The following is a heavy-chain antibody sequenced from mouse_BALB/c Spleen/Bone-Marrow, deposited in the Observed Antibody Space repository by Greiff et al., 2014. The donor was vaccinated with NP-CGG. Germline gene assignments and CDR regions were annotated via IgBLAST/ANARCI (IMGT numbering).Heavy chain of an antibody. CDR1: GFNIKDTY. Sequence: EVQLQQSGAELAKPGASVKLSCTASGFNIKDTYMHWVKQRPEQGLEWIGRIDPANGDTKYDPKFQGKATITADTSSNTAYLQLSSLTSEDTAVDYCTKPAFYYGSSYWYFDVWGAGTTVTVSS. V-gene: IGHV14-3*02. CDR2: IDPANGDT. CDR3: TKPAFYYGSSYWYFDV. J-gene: IGHJ1*01. D-gene: IGHD1-1*01.